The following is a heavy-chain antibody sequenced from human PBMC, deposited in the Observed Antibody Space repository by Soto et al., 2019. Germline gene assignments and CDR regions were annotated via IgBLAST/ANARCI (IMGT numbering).Heavy chain of an antibody. CDR1: GYTFTSYA. CDR3: ARDSPPSDY. V-gene: IGHV1-3*01. Sequence: GASMKVSCKASGYTFTSYAMHWVRQAPGQRLEGMGWINAGNGNRKYSQKFQGRVTITRDTSASTAYMELSSLRFEDTAVYYCARDSPPSDYWGQGTLVTVSS. J-gene: IGHJ4*02. CDR2: INAGNGNR.